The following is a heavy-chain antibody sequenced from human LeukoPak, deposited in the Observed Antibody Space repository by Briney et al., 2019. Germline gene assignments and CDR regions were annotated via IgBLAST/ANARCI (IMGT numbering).Heavy chain of an antibody. CDR2: INPSDGST. CDR3: ARAARALLGVAPYGTFDP. V-gene: IGHV1-46*01. J-gene: IGHJ5*02. Sequence: ASVKVSCKASGYTFTSYYMHWVRQAPGQGLEWMGRINPSDGSTSYAQKFQGRVTMTRDTSTSTVYMELSSLRSEDTAAYYCARAARALLGVAPYGTFDPWGQGTLVTVSS. D-gene: IGHD3-3*01. CDR1: GYTFTSYY.